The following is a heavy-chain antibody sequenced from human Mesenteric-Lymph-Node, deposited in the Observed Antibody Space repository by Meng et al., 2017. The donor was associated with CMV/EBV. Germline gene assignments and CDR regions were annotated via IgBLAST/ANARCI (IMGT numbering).Heavy chain of an antibody. CDR1: GFSFSTFG. D-gene: IGHD3-3*01. J-gene: IGHJ6*02. CDR3: AKGDSGHYDFWSGYPMLDDDYYNMDV. Sequence: GGSLRLSCAASGFSFSTFGMHWVRQAPGKGLEWVAFIRFEGSTKFYGDSVQGRFTISRDNSKNMLYLQLNSLRADDTAVYYCAKGDSGHYDFWSGYPMLDDDYYNMDVWGQGTSVTVSS. CDR2: IRFEGSTK. V-gene: IGHV3-30*02.